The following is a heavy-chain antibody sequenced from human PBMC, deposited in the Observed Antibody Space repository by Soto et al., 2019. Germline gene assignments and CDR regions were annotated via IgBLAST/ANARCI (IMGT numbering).Heavy chain of an antibody. Sequence: HPGGSLRLSCAAPGFSFSIHDLHWIRQAPGKGLEWVSTIDGTSTFSNYADSVEGRFTISRDNSRNTVYLQMNSMRAEDTAVYDCVKNAGWLTAWGQGTLVSVSS. V-gene: IGHV3-23*05. CDR1: GFSFSIHD. CDR2: IDGTSTFS. D-gene: IGHD6-19*01. CDR3: VKNAGWLTA. J-gene: IGHJ5*02.